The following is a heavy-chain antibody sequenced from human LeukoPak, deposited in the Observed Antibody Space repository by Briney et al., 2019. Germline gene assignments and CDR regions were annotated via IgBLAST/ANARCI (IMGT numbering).Heavy chain of an antibody. V-gene: IGHV3-23*01. CDR2: ISGSGGST. J-gene: IGHJ6*02. CDR3: AKDSARGPDYYYGMDV. D-gene: IGHD3-10*01. Sequence: PGGSLRLSCAASGFTFSSYAMSWVRQAPGKGLEWVSAISGSGGSTYYADSVKGRFTISRDNSKNTLYLQMNSLRAEDTAVYYCAKDSARGPDYYYGMDVWGQGTTVTVSS. CDR1: GFTFSSYA.